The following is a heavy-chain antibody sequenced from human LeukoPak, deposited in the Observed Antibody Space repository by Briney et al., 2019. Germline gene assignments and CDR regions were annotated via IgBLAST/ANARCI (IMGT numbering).Heavy chain of an antibody. CDR2: IYYSGST. V-gene: IGHV4-61*01. Sequence: PSETLSLTCTVSGGSVSSGSYYWSWIRQPPGKGLEWIGYIYYSGSTNYNPSFKSRVTISVDTSKNQFSLKLSSVTAADTAVYYCARDGYSYGLIVPDYWGQGTLVTVSS. CDR1: GGSVSSGSYY. CDR3: ARDGYSYGLIVPDY. J-gene: IGHJ4*02. D-gene: IGHD5-18*01.